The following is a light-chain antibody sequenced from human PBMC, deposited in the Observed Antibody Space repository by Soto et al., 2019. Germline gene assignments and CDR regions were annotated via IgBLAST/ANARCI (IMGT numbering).Light chain of an antibody. V-gene: IGLV2-11*01. Sequence: QSALTQPRSVSGSPGHSVTISCTGTSSDVGGYNYVSWYQQHPGKAPKVMIYDCSERPSGVPDRFSVSKSGNTASLTISGLQAEDEADYYCCSYAGRPRYVLGTGTKLPVL. CDR2: DCS. CDR1: SSDVGGYNY. J-gene: IGLJ1*01. CDR3: CSYAGRPRYV.